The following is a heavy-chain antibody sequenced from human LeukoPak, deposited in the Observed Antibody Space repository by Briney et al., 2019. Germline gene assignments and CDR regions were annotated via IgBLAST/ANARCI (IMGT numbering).Heavy chain of an antibody. Sequence: GGSLRLSCAASGFTVSSNYMSWVRQAPGKGLEWVSVIYSGGSTYYADSVKGRFTISRDNSKNTLYLQMNSLRAEDTAVYYCARDSRDNWNDGFDYWGQGTLVTVSS. V-gene: IGHV3-53*01. CDR1: GFTVSSNY. CDR2: IYSGGST. D-gene: IGHD1-1*01. CDR3: ARDSRDNWNDGFDY. J-gene: IGHJ4*02.